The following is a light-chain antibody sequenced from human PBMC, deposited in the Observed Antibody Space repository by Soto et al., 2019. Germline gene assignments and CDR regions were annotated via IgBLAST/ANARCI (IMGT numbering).Light chain of an antibody. CDR3: AVWDDSLNGRV. J-gene: IGLJ3*02. Sequence: QSVLTQPPSASGTPGQRVTISCSGSRSNIGSNTVNWYQHLPGTAPKLLMYSNNQRPSGVPDRFSGSKSGTSASLAISGLQSEDEADYYCAVWDDSLNGRVFGGGTKLTVL. CDR1: RSNIGSNT. CDR2: SNN. V-gene: IGLV1-44*01.